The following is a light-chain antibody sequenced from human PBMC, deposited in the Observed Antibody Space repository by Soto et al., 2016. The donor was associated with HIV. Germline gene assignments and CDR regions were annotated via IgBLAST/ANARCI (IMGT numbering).Light chain of an antibody. J-gene: IGKJ4*01. CDR1: QTINIW. V-gene: IGKV1-5*03. CDR3: QQYITYPLT. Sequence: DIQMTQSPSTLSASVGDRVTITCRASQTINIWLAWYQQRPGKAPNLLIYKASTLESGVPSRFSGSGSGTEFTLTISSLQPDDFATHYCQQYITYPLTFGEGPSWRSN. CDR2: KAS.